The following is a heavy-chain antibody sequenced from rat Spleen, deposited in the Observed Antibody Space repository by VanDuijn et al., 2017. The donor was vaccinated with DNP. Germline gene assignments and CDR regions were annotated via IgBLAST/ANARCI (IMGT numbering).Heavy chain of an antibody. CDR1: GFTFSDYY. J-gene: IGHJ3*01. CDR2: INSDGSRT. Sequence: EVQLVQSGGGLVQPGRSLKLSCAASGFTFSDYYMSWVRQAPTMGLEWVASINSDGSRTYYRDSVKGRFTISRDNGESSLFLQMDSLRSEDSATYYCTTDAAYWGQGALVTVSS. CDR3: TTDAAY. V-gene: IGHV5-20*01.